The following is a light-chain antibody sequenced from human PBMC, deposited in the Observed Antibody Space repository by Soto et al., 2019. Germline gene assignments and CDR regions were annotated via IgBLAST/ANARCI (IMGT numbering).Light chain of an antibody. Sequence: QSVLTQPPSVSGAPGQRVTISCTGSSSNIGAGYDVHWYQQLPGTAPKLLIYGNSNRPSGVPDRFSGSKSGTSASLAITGXXXXXXADYYCQSYDSSLSVVFGGGTKLT. CDR1: SSNIGAGYD. V-gene: IGLV1-40*01. CDR3: QSYDSSLSVV. J-gene: IGLJ2*01. CDR2: GNS.